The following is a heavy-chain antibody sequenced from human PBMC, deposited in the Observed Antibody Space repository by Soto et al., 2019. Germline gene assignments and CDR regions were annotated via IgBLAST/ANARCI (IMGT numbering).Heavy chain of an antibody. CDR2: ISAYNGNT. CDR1: GYTFTSYG. D-gene: IGHD3-3*01. V-gene: IGHV1-18*04. J-gene: IGHJ6*02. Sequence: QVQLVQSGAEVKKPGASVKVSCKASGYTFTSYGISWVRQAPGQGLEWMGWISAYNGNTNYAQKLQGRVTMTTDTATSTAYMVLGSLRSDDTAVYYCAREPGDYDFWSGTNYYYYGMDVWGQGTTVTVS. CDR3: AREPGDYDFWSGTNYYYYGMDV.